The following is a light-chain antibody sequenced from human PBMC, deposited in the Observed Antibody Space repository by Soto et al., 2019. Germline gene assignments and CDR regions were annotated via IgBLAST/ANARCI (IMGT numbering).Light chain of an antibody. CDR1: QTVTSSY. J-gene: IGKJ2*01. CDR3: QQYASSPYT. CDR2: AAS. Sequence: EIVLTQSPGTLSLSPGERATLSCRASQTVTSSYLAWYQQKPGQAPRLLIYAASSRATGIADRFSGSGTGTDFTLTISRLEPEDFAVYYCQQYASSPYTFGQGTKLEIK. V-gene: IGKV3-20*01.